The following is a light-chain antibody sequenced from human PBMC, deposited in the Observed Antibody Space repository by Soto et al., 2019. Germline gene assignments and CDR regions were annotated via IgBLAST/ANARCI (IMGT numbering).Light chain of an antibody. J-gene: IGKJ1*01. CDR3: QQSYSTPCT. Sequence: DIQMTQSPSSLSASVGDRVTITCRSSQSISSYLNWYQQKPGKAPKLLIYAASSLQSGVTSRFSGSGSGTDFTLTISSLQPEDFATYYCQQSYSTPCTFGQGTKVDIK. CDR2: AAS. CDR1: QSISSY. V-gene: IGKV1-39*01.